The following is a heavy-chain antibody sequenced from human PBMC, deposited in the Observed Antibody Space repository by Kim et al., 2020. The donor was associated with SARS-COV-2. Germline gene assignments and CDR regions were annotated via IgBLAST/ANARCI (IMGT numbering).Heavy chain of an antibody. V-gene: IGHV1-69*04. CDR2: IIPILGIA. J-gene: IGHJ6*03. D-gene: IGHD1-26*01. Sequence: SVKVSCKASGGTFSSYAISWVRQAPGQGLEWMGRIIPILGIANYAQKFQGRVTITADKSTSTAYMELSSLRSEDTAVYYCARGAPFSHAIVGPTYYYYYYMDVWGKGTTVTVSS. CDR1: GGTFSSYA. CDR3: ARGAPFSHAIVGPTYYYYYYMDV.